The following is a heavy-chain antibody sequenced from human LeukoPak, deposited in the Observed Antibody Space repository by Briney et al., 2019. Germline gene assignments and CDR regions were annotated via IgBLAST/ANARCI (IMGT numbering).Heavy chain of an antibody. CDR3: ARHYYDSSPFDP. CDR2: IYYSGST. CDR1: GGSISSSSYY. D-gene: IGHD3-22*01. V-gene: IGHV4-39*01. Sequence: SETLSLTCTVSGGSISSSSYYWGWIRQPPGKGLEWIGSIYYSGSTYYNPSLKSRVTISVDTSKNQFSLKLSSVTAADTAVYYCARHYYDSSPFDPLGQGTLVTVSS. J-gene: IGHJ5*02.